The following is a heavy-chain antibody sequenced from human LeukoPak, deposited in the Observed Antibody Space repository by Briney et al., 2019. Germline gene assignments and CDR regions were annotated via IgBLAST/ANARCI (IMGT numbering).Heavy chain of an antibody. J-gene: IGHJ4*02. CDR3: ARGSRGDSSDY. V-gene: IGHV4-39*07. CDR1: GGSISSSGYY. D-gene: IGHD6-13*01. CDR2: IYYSGIT. Sequence: SETLSLTCTVSGGSISSSGYYWGWIRQSPGEGLEWIGNIYYSGITYYNPSLKSRVTISVDTSKNQFSLKLSSVTAADTAVYYCARGSRGDSSDYWGQGTLVTVSS.